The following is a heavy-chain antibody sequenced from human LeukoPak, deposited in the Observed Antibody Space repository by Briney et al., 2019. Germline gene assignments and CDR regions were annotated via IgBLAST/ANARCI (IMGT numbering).Heavy chain of an antibody. J-gene: IGHJ4*02. Sequence: GRSLRLSCAASGLTFSSYGMHWVRQAPGKGLEWVAVISYDGSNKYYADSVKGRFTISRDNSKNTLYLQMNSLRAEDTAVYYSAKDPFHNGSGSYGPDYWGQGTLVTVSS. CDR2: ISYDGSNK. CDR1: GLTFSSYG. D-gene: IGHD3-10*01. CDR3: AKDPFHNGSGSYGPDY. V-gene: IGHV3-30*18.